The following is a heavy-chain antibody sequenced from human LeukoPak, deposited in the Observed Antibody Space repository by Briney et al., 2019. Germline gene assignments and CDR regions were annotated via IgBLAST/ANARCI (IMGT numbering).Heavy chain of an antibody. D-gene: IGHD6-13*01. V-gene: IGHV4-39*01. CDR2: IYYSGST. CDR3: ARHGSSSWRTFDY. CDR1: GGSISSSSYY. J-gene: IGHJ4*02. Sequence: SETLSLTCTVPGGSISSSSYYWGWIRQPPGKGLEWIGSIYYSGSTYYNPSLKSRVTISVDTSKNQFSLKLSSVTAADTAVYYCARHGSSSWRTFDYWGQGTLVTVSS.